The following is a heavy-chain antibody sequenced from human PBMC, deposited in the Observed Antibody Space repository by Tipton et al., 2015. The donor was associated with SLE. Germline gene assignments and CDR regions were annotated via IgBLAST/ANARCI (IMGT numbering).Heavy chain of an antibody. CDR3: ARGGSSWPDAFDI. J-gene: IGHJ3*02. CDR1: GGSISSYY. V-gene: IGHV4-59*07. CDR2: IYYSGGT. Sequence: TLSLTCTVSGGSISSYYWSWIRQPPGKGLEWIGYIYYSGGTNYNPSLKSRVTISVDTSKNQFSLKLSSVTAADTAVYYCARGGSSWPDAFDIWGQGTMVTVSS. D-gene: IGHD6-13*01.